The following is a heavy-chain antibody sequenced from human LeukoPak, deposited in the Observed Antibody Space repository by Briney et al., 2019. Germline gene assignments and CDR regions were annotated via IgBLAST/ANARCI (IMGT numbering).Heavy chain of an antibody. CDR1: GSTFHDHA. Sequence: PGGSLRLSCAASGSTFHDHAMHWVRQVPGRGLEWVSGISWNGVSIGYSGSVRGRFTISRDNAKKSLYLQMNSLGPEDTALYYCVRDVGQNDYASGGMDVWGQGTTVTVSS. CDR3: VRDVGQNDYASGGMDV. D-gene: IGHD3-10*01. V-gene: IGHV3-9*01. J-gene: IGHJ6*02. CDR2: ISWNGVSI.